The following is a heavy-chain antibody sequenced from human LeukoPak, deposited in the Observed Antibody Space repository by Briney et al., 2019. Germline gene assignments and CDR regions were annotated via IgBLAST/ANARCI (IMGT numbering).Heavy chain of an antibody. CDR3: AAALVVEGYYYGMDV. J-gene: IGHJ6*02. Sequence: ASVKVSCKASGYTFTSYYMHWVRQAPGQGLEWMGIINPSGGSTNYAQKFQERVTITRDMSTSTAYMELSSLRSEDTAVYYCAAALVVEGYYYGMDVWGQGTTVTVSS. CDR2: INPSGGST. CDR1: GYTFTSYY. V-gene: IGHV1-46*01. D-gene: IGHD2-15*01.